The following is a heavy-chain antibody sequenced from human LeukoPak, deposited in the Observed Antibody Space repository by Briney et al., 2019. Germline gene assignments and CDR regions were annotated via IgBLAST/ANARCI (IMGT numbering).Heavy chain of an antibody. J-gene: IGHJ4*02. V-gene: IGHV1-2*02. CDR2: INPNSGGT. Sequence: ASVKVSCKASGYAFTGYYMHWVRQAPGQGLEWMGWINPNSGGTNYAQKFQGRVTMTRDTSISTAYMELSRLRSDDTAVYYCARSGVVPAAIGDYWGQGTLVTVSS. CDR1: GYAFTGYY. D-gene: IGHD2-2*01. CDR3: ARSGVVPAAIGDY.